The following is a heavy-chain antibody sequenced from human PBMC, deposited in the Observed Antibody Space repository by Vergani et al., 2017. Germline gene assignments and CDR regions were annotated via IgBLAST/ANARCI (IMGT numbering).Heavy chain of an antibody. CDR2: IYPSGNT. Sequence: QVQLQESGPGLVKPSETLSLTCAVSGFSIDNGYYWGWIRQPPGKGLEWIATIYPSGNTYYNPSLNSRLTMSVDTSKNQFSLKLNSMTAADTAVYYCARRPTWELGAFDIWGQGTLVTVSS. V-gene: IGHV4-38-2*01. CDR3: ARRPTWELGAFDI. D-gene: IGHD1-26*01. J-gene: IGHJ3*02. CDR1: GFSIDNGYY.